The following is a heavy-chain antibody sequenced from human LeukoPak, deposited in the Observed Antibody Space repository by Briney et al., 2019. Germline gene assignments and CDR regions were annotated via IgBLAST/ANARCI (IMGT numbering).Heavy chain of an antibody. D-gene: IGHD1-26*01. CDR3: ARRRSGSILESDAFDV. V-gene: IGHV4-59*08. J-gene: IGHJ3*01. CDR1: GGDGSRYY. CDR2: MHHSGSP. Sequence: SETLSLTCTVSGGDGSRYYWSWIRQPPGKGLEWIGYMHHSGSPTYNPSLSSRLTISVDTSKNQVFLNLTSVTAADTAVYYCARRRSGSILESDAFDVWGQGTTVTVSS.